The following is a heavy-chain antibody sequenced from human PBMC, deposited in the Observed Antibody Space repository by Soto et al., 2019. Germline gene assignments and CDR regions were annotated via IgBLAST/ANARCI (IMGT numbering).Heavy chain of an antibody. J-gene: IGHJ4*02. CDR1: GGSVRSGCYY. V-gene: IGHV4-61*01. CDR3: ARDLDY. CDR2: IYYSGST. Sequence: SETLSLTCTVSGGSVRSGCYYWSWIRQPPGKGLEWIGYIYYSGSTNYNPSLKSRVTISVDTSKNQFSLKLSSVTAADTAVYYCARDLDYWGQGTLVTVS.